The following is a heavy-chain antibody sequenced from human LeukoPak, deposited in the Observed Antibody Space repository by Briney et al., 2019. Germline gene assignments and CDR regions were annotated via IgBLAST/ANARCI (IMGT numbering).Heavy chain of an antibody. D-gene: IGHD3-10*02. CDR2: IQYDGSNK. J-gene: IGHJ4*02. V-gene: IGHV3-30*02. CDR1: GFTFSSYG. CDR3: AKGLGSGTYSGDY. Sequence: GGSLRLSCAASGFTFSSYGMHWVRQAPGKGLERVAVIQYDGSNKYYADSVKGRFTISRDNSKNTLYLQMNSLRAEDTAVYYCAKGLGSGTYSGDYWGQGTLVTVSS.